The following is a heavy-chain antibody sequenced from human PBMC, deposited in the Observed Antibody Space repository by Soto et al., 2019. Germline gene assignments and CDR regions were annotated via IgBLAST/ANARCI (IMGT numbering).Heavy chain of an antibody. CDR1: GFTFSSYG. D-gene: IGHD2-2*01. Sequence: GSLRLSCAASGFTFSSYGMHWVRQAPGKGLEWVAVISYDGSNKYYADSVKGRFTISRDNSKNTLYLQMNSLRAEDTAVYYCAKDGGGYCSSTSCYAFSLGYFDYWGQGTLVTVSS. V-gene: IGHV3-30*18. CDR3: AKDGGGYCSSTSCYAFSLGYFDY. J-gene: IGHJ4*02. CDR2: ISYDGSNK.